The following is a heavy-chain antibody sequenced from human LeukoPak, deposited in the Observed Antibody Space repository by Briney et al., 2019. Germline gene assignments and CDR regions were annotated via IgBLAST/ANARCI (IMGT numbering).Heavy chain of an antibody. D-gene: IGHD5-24*01. V-gene: IGHV3-33*07. J-gene: IGHJ4*02. Sequence: PGGSLRLSCATSGFTFSWSWMSWVRQAPGKGLEWVAVIWYDGSNKYYADSVKGRFTISRDNSKNTLYLQMNSLRAEDTAVYYCARVGYRWLQYFDYWGQGTLVTVSS. CDR3: ARVGYRWLQYFDY. CDR2: IWYDGSNK. CDR1: GFTFSWSW.